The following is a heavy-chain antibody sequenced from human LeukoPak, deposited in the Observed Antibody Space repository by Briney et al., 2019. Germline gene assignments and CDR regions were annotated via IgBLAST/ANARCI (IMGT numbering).Heavy chain of an antibody. D-gene: IGHD5-18*01. V-gene: IGHV3-11*06. Sequence: PGGSLRLSCAASGFTFSDYYMSWIRQAPGKGLEWDSYISSSSSYTNYADSVKGRFTISRDNAKNSLYLQMNSLRAEDTAVYYCARERVRYSYGTGFDYWGQGTLVTVSS. CDR3: ARERVRYSYGTGFDY. CDR1: GFTFSDYY. J-gene: IGHJ4*02. CDR2: ISSSSSYT.